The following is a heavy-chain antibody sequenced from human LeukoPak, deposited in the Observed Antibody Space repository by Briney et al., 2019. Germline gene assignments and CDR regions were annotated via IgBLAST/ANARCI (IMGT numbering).Heavy chain of an antibody. CDR2: ISVTGGST. D-gene: IGHD6-19*01. CDR3: ARDLKRGYSSGRYSWGTGSSNDF. V-gene: IGHV3-23*01. J-gene: IGHJ4*02. Sequence: GGSLRLSCAASGFAFTNYAMSWVRQAPGKGLEWVSAISVTGGSTYYADSVKGRFTISRDNSKNTLYLQMNSLRAEDTAVYYCARDLKRGYSSGRYSWGTGSSNDFWGQGTLVTVSS. CDR1: GFAFTNYA.